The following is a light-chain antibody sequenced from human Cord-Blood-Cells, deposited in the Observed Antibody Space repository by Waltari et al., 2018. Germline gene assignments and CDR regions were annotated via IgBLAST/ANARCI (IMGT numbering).Light chain of an antibody. V-gene: IGKV3-20*01. CDR1: QSVSSNY. Sequence: GDRATLSWRASQSVSSNYLAWYQQKPGQAPRLLIYGASSRATGIPDRFSGSGSGTDFTLTISRLEAEDFAVYYCQQYGSSPYTFGQGTKLEIK. CDR3: QQYGSSPYT. J-gene: IGKJ2*01. CDR2: GAS.